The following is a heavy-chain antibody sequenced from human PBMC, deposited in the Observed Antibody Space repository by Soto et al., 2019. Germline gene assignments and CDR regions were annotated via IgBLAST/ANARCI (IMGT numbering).Heavy chain of an antibody. Sequence: GGSLRLSCAASGFTFSSYAMSWVRQAPGKGLEWVSAISGSGGSTYYADSVKGRFTISRDNSKNTLYLQMNSLRAEDTAVYYCAKAPLGGYYYYYYMDVWGKGTTVTVSS. J-gene: IGHJ6*03. CDR3: AKAPLGGYYYYYYMDV. V-gene: IGHV3-23*01. D-gene: IGHD3-16*01. CDR2: ISGSGGST. CDR1: GFTFSSYA.